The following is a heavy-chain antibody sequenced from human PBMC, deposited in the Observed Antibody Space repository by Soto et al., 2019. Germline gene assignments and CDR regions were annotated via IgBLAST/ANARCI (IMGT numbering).Heavy chain of an antibody. CDR2: ISSTTNYI. CDR3: ARESEDLTSNFDY. CDR1: VFTFTRYS. V-gene: IGHV3-21*01. J-gene: IGHJ4*02. Sequence: WWSLRFSCSASVFTFTRYSMNWFRQAPGKGLEWVSSISSTTNYIYYADSMKGRFTVSRDNAKNSVYLEMNSLSAEDTALYYCARESEDLTSNFDYWGQGTLVTVSS.